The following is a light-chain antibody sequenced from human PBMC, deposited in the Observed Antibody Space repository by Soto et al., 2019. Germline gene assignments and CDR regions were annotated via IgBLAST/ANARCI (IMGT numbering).Light chain of an antibody. CDR1: QSISIY. V-gene: IGKV1-39*01. CDR3: QQTYTTTEIT. J-gene: IGKJ5*01. Sequence: IQTTKSPSCPLASDVARVNITCRESQSISIYLNWYQLKPGKAPNLLMYGASYLKSGVPTRFSGSGSGTDFTLTISSLQTEDFAIYYCQQTYTTTEITFGQGTRLEI. CDR2: GAS.